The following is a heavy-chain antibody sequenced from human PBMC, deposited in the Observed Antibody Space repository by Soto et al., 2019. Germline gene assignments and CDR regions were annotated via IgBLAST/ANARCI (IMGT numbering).Heavy chain of an antibody. V-gene: IGHV1-69*04. CDR1: GGTFSSYT. D-gene: IGHD4-17*01. J-gene: IGHJ3*02. Sequence: ASVKVSCKASGGTFSSYTISWVRQVPGQGLEWMGRIIPILGIANYAQKFQGRVTITADKSTSTAYMELSSLRSEDTAVYYCARDDYGDYVFAFDIWGQGTMVTVSS. CDR3: ARDDYGDYVFAFDI. CDR2: IIPILGIA.